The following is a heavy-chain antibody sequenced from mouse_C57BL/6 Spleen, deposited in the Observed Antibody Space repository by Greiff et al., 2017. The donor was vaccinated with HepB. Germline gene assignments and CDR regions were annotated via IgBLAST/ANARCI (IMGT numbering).Heavy chain of an antibody. CDR1: GFTFSSYT. Sequence: EVQRVESGGGLVKPGGSLKLSCAASGFTFSSYTMSWVRQTPEKRLEWVATISGGGGNTYYPDSVKGRFTISRDNAKNTLYLQMSSLRSEDTALYYCARQRITTVVAPPFDYWGQGTTLTVSS. V-gene: IGHV5-9*01. CDR3: ARQRITTVVAPPFDY. D-gene: IGHD1-1*01. J-gene: IGHJ2*01. CDR2: ISGGGGNT.